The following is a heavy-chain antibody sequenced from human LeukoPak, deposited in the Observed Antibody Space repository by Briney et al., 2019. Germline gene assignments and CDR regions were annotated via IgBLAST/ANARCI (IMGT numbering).Heavy chain of an antibody. CDR3: ARAYYYDSSGYYYFENWFDP. CDR1: GGSFSGYY. V-gene: IGHV4-38-2*01. CDR2: IYDSGST. Sequence: SETLSLTCAVYGGSFSGYYWGWIRQPPGKGLEWIGSIYDSGSTYYNPSLKSRVTISVDTSKNQFSPKLSSVTAADTAVYYCARAYYYDSSGYYYFENWFDPWGQGTLVTVSS. D-gene: IGHD3-22*01. J-gene: IGHJ5*02.